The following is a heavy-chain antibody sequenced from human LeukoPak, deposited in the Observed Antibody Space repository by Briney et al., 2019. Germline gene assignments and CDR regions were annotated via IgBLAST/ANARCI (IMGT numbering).Heavy chain of an antibody. Sequence: ASVKVSCKASGYTFTSYYMHWVRQAPGQGLEWMGWISAYNGNTNYAQKLQGRVTMTTDTSTSTAYMELRSLRSDDTAVYYCARDGVGPAAICMYDYWGQGTLVTVSS. CDR2: ISAYNGNT. V-gene: IGHV1-18*04. D-gene: IGHD2-2*01. J-gene: IGHJ4*02. CDR1: GYTFTSYY. CDR3: ARDGVGPAAICMYDY.